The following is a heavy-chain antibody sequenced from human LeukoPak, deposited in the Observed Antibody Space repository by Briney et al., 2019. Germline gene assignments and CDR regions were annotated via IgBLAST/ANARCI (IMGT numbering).Heavy chain of an antibody. CDR2: INHRGST. CDR3: TRGKPETVFDS. V-gene: IGHV4-34*01. J-gene: IGHJ4*02. Sequence: SETLSLTCTVYGGSFSNYCWTWIRQPPGKGREWIGEINHRGSTNYNPSLKSRVTMSVDTSKDQFSLKLTSVTAADTAVYYCTRGKPETVFDSWGQGTLVTVSS. CDR1: GGSFSNYC. D-gene: IGHD2-21*02.